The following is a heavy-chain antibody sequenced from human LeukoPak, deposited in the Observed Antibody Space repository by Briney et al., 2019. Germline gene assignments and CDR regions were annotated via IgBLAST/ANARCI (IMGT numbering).Heavy chain of an antibody. CDR1: GYTFTSYD. J-gene: IGHJ4*02. CDR2: MNPNSGST. V-gene: IGHV1-8*03. CDR3: ARGRSTGYPYYFEY. D-gene: IGHD5-12*01. Sequence: ASVKVSRKASGYTFTSYDINWVRQATGQGLEWLGWMNPNSGSTGYAQKFQGRVTITRNTSISTAYMELSGLRSEDTAVYYCARGRSTGYPYYFEYWGQGTLVTVSS.